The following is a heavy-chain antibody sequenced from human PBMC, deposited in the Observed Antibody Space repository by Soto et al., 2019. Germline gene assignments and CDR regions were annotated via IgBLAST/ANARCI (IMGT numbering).Heavy chain of an antibody. V-gene: IGHV1-69*06. J-gene: IGHJ4*02. Sequence: QVQLVQSGAEVKKPGSSVKVSCKASGGTFSSYAISWVRQAPGQGLEWMGGIIPIFGTANYAQKFQGRVTITADNSPSTAYMELSSLRSEDTAVYYCARGEGYRGYEIPSYFDYWGQGTLVTVSS. CDR2: IIPIFGTA. CDR1: GGTFSSYA. D-gene: IGHD5-12*01. CDR3: ARGEGYRGYEIPSYFDY.